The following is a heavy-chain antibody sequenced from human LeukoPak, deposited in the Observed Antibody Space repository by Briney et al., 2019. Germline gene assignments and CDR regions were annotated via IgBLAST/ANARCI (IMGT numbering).Heavy chain of an antibody. V-gene: IGHV4-61*02. J-gene: IGHJ4*02. CDR3: ARVYYYDSSGPFDY. CDR2: IYSSGTT. Sequence: PSETLSLFCTVSGGSTSSGRYYWSWIRQPAGKGLEWIGRIYSSGTTNYNPSLKSRVTISVDTSQNQFSLKLSSVTAADTAVYYCARVYYYDSSGPFDYWGQGTLVTVSS. CDR1: GGSTSSGRYY. D-gene: IGHD3-22*01.